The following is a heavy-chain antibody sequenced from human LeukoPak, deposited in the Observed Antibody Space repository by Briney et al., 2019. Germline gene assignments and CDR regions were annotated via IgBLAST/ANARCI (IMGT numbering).Heavy chain of an antibody. V-gene: IGHV3-33*01. D-gene: IGHD6-13*01. CDR2: IWYDGSNK. Sequence: PGGSLRLSCAASGFTFSSYGMHWVCQAPGKGLEWVAVIWYDGSNKYYADSVKGRFTISRDNSKNTLYLQMNSLRAEDTAVYYCARDGGYSSSWYPRPTYYFDYWGQGTLVTVSS. CDR1: GFTFSSYG. CDR3: ARDGGYSSSWYPRPTYYFDY. J-gene: IGHJ4*02.